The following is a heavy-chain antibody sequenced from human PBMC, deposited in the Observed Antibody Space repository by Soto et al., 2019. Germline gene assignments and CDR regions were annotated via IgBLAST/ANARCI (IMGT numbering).Heavy chain of an antibody. D-gene: IGHD1-1*01. J-gene: IGHJ4*02. V-gene: IGHV4-59*01. Sequence: SETLSLTCTVSGGSISSYHWSWIRQPPGKGLEWIGYIYYSGSTNYNPSLKSRVTISVDTSKNQFSLKLSSVTAADTAVYYCARETGTQDNNFDYWGQGTLVTVS. CDR2: IYYSGST. CDR1: GGSISSYH. CDR3: ARETGTQDNNFDY.